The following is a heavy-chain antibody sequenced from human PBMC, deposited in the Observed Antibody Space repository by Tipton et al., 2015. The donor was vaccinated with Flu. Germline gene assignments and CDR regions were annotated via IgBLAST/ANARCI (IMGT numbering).Heavy chain of an antibody. CDR1: GFTFSGYG. D-gene: IGHD6-19*01. CDR2: IRHDGSDK. Sequence: LRLSCATSGFTFSGYGMHWVRQTPGKGLEWVAFIRHDGSDKYYADSVKGRFTISRDDSKSALYLVINSLRPEDTAVYYCAKDGWDTSGWYPFDYWGLGTLVTVSS. V-gene: IGHV3-30*02. CDR3: AKDGWDTSGWYPFDY. J-gene: IGHJ4*02.